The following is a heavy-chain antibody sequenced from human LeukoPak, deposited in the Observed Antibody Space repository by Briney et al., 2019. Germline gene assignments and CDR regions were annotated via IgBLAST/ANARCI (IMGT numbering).Heavy chain of an antibody. CDR3: ARTQGVAVSDYYFDY. Sequence: PSETLSLTCTVSGGSINSYYWNFIRQPAGKGLEWIGRIYTSGSTNYNPSLKSRVTMSVDTSKNQFSLKLSSVTAADTAVYYCARTQGVAVSDYYFDYWGQGTLVTVSS. CDR1: GGSINSYY. D-gene: IGHD6-19*01. V-gene: IGHV4-4*07. J-gene: IGHJ4*02. CDR2: IYTSGST.